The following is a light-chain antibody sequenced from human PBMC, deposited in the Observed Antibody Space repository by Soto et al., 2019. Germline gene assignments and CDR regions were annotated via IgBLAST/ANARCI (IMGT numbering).Light chain of an antibody. J-gene: IGLJ1*01. CDR1: SSNIGAGYN. Sequence: QSVLTQPPSVSGAPGQRVTISCTGSSSNIGAGYNVHWYQQLPGTAPKLLIYANSNRPSGVPDRFSGSNSGTSASLAITGVHPEDDADYYCQAYDSSLSGYVFGTGTKLTVL. V-gene: IGLV1-40*01. CDR2: ANS. CDR3: QAYDSSLSGYV.